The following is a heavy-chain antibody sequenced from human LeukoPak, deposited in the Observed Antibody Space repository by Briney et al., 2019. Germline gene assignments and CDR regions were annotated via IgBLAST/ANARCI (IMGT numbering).Heavy chain of an antibody. Sequence: SETLSLTCTVSGSSISTYYWSWIRQPPGKGLEWIGYIYYSGSTDYNPSLKSRVTISVDTSKNQFSLKLSSVTAADTAVYYCARAGRGYSYGSFDYWGQGTLVTVSS. V-gene: IGHV4-59*01. CDR1: GSSISTYY. J-gene: IGHJ4*02. CDR2: IYYSGST. CDR3: ARAGRGYSYGSFDY. D-gene: IGHD5-18*01.